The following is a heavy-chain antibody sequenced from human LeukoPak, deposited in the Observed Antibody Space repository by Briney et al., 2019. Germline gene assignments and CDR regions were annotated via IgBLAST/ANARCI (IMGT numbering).Heavy chain of an antibody. V-gene: IGHV4-59*01. J-gene: IGHJ5*02. CDR3: AREVASSVDWFDP. CDR1: GAXLSSYY. CDR2: IYYSGST. Sequence: SETLSLTCTVSGAXLSSYYCSWIRQPPGKGLEWIGYIYYSGSTNYNPSLKSRVTISVDTSKNQFSLKLRSVTAADTAVYYCAREVASSVDWFDPWGQGTLVTVSS. D-gene: IGHD6-19*01.